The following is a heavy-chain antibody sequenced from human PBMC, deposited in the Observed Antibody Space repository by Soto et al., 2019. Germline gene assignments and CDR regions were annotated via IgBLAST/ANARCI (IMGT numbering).Heavy chain of an antibody. CDR1: GGSVTSHH. J-gene: IGHJ5*02. CDR3: ARDRSTYGGGGTGEVKENWFDP. Sequence: SETLSLTCFVSGGSVTSHHWSWIRQFPGQGLQWIAYTSYTGNTNYNPSLQSRVTISLDTSKSQVSLKLSSVTAADTAVYYCARDRSTYGGGGTGEVKENWFDPWGQGALVTVSS. D-gene: IGHD2-8*01. CDR2: TSYTGNT. V-gene: IGHV4-59*02.